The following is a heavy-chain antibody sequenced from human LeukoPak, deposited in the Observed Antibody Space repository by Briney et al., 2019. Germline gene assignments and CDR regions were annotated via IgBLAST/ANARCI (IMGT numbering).Heavy chain of an antibody. CDR2: FSSSGGST. Sequence: GGSLRLSCADSGFTFSSYAMTWVRQAPGKGLEWVSTFSSSGGSTYYADSVKGRFTISRDSSKNTLFLQMNSLRAEDTAVYYCAKYCSGGNCYSGFYWGQGTLVTVSS. V-gene: IGHV3-23*01. CDR3: AKYCSGGNCYSGFY. J-gene: IGHJ4*02. CDR1: GFTFSSYA. D-gene: IGHD2-15*01.